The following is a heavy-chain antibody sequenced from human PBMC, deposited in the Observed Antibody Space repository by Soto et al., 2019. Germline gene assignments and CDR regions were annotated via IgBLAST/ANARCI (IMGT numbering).Heavy chain of an antibody. CDR2: IYYSGST. D-gene: IGHD3-10*01. J-gene: IGHJ5*02. CDR1: GGSISSSSYY. CDR3: ARRLLREGFGELNWFDP. Sequence: SETLSLTCTVSGGSISSSSYYWGWIRQPPGKGLEWIGSIYYSGSTYYNPSLKSRVTISVDTSKNQFSLKLSSVTAADTAVYYCARRLLREGFGELNWFDPWGQGTLVTVSS. V-gene: IGHV4-39*01.